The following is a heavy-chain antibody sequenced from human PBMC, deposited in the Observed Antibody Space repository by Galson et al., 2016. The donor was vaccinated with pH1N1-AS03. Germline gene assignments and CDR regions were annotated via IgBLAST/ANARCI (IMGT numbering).Heavy chain of an antibody. D-gene: IGHD1-26*01. CDR2: VSADGYTK. CDR3: ARVVHEIRGQPNNWLDP. J-gene: IGHJ5*02. V-gene: IGHV3-30*15. CDR1: GFTFSNYA. Sequence: SLRLSCAASGFTFSNYAIHWVRQAPGKGLQWVAVVSADGYTKYYADSVRGRFTISRDDSENTVFLQMSSLKTEDTGLYYCARVVHEIRGQPNNWLDPWGQGTLVTASS.